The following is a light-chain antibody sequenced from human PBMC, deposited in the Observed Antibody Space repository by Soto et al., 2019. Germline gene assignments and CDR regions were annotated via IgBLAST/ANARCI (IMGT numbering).Light chain of an antibody. J-gene: IGLJ3*02. CDR3: VLYMGGGIRV. CDR2: STN. CDR1: SGSVSTNYY. Sequence: QAVVTQEPSFSVSPGGTVTLTCGLNSGSVSTNYYPSWYQQTPGQAPRTLIYSTNTRSSGVPDRFSGSILGNKAALTITGAQADDVSDYYCVLYMGGGIRVFGGGTKLTVL. V-gene: IGLV8-61*01.